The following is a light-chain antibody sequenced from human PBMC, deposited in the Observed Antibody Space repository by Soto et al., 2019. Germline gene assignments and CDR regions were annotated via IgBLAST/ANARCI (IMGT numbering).Light chain of an antibody. V-gene: IGLV1-47*01. J-gene: IGLJ1*01. CDR2: WND. Sequence: QSVLLQPLSASVTPGLSVTISFSGGRSNIGSRYVYWYQVVPGTAPKLLIYWNDQRPSGVPDRFSGSKSGTSASLAISGLRSEDEADYYCGAWDDRLSGYFFGSGTKVTVL. CDR1: RSNIGSRY. CDR3: GAWDDRLSGYF.